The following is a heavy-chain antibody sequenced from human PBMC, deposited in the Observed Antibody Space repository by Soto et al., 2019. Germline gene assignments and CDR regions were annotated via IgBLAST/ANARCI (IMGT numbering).Heavy chain of an antibody. CDR3: AKGGYTYGLDP. J-gene: IGHJ5*02. V-gene: IGHV3-23*01. CDR1: GFSFSSSA. D-gene: IGHD5-18*01. Sequence: QPGGSLRLSCAASGFSFSSSAMSWVRQAPGKGLEWVSAISESGDNTFYADSVKGRFTISRENSNNALYLQMDTLRAEDTALYFCAKGGYTYGLDPWGQGTLVTVSS. CDR2: ISESGDNT.